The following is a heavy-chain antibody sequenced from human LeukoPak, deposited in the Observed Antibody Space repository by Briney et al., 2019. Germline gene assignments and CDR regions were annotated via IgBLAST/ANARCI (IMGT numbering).Heavy chain of an antibody. D-gene: IGHD4-23*01. Sequence: RSGGSLRLSCAASGFTFSSYEMNWVRQAPGKGLDWVSYISSSGTTIYYADSVKGRFTISRDNAKNSLYLQMDSLRAEDTAVYYCARGTVVTHFGWYFDLWGRGTLVTVSS. V-gene: IGHV3-48*03. CDR3: ARGTVVTHFGWYFDL. J-gene: IGHJ2*01. CDR1: GFTFSSYE. CDR2: ISSSGTTI.